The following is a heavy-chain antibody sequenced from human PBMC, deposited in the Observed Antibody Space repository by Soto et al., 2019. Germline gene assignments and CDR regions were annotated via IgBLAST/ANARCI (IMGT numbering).Heavy chain of an antibody. J-gene: IGHJ6*03. CDR3: ARSPNYYYYMDV. Sequence: QVQLVQSGAEVKKPGASVKVSCKASGYTFSTYGISWVRQAPGQGLEWMGWISVYNGNTKYAQKLQGRVTLTADTSTSPAYMQLRTLRSDDTAVYYFARSPNYYYYMDVWGKGTAVTVSS. CDR2: ISVYNGNT. V-gene: IGHV1-18*01. CDR1: GYTFSTYG.